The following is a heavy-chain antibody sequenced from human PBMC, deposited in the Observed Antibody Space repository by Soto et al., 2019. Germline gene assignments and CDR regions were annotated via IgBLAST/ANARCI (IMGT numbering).Heavy chain of an antibody. CDR2: VSHDGSNK. D-gene: IGHD3-10*01. CDR3: AKDKYGSGLMTPHH. Sequence: QVQLLESGGGVVQPGKSLRLSCAASGFTFSAYGMHWVRQSPGKGLEWVAVVSHDGSNKYYTDSVKGRFTISRDNTTTTYLQMNSLAAEDTAGYYCAKDKYGSGLMTPHHWGKGTLVTVSS. V-gene: IGHV3-30*18. J-gene: IGHJ5*02. CDR1: GFTFSAYG.